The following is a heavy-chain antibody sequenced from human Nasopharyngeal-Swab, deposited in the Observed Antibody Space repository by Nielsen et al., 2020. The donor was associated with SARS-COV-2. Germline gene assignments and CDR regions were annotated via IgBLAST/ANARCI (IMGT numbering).Heavy chain of an antibody. CDR3: AKDGGGWYTSGWYYFDS. V-gene: IGHV3-23*01. CDR1: GFTFDNYA. Sequence: SCAASGFTFDNYAMSWVRQPPGRGLEWVSSISGSGSNTYYRDSVKGRFTISRDNSQNTLYLQMNSLRAEDTALYYCAKDGGGWYTSGWYYFDSWGQQILVTVSS. CDR2: ISGSGSNT. J-gene: IGHJ4*02. D-gene: IGHD6-19*01.